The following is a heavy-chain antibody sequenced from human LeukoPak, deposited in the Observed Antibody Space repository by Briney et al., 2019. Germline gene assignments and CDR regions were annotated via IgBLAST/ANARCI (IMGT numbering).Heavy chain of an antibody. CDR1: GFTFSSYD. CDR3: AKVPYGSAD. J-gene: IGHJ4*02. V-gene: IGHV3-48*01. CDR2: FSISSTI. Sequence: GGSLRLSCAASGFTFSSYDMNWVRQAPGKGLEWVSCFSISSTIYYADSVKGRFTISRDNAENSLYLQMNSLRAEDTAVYYCAKVPYGSADWGQGTLVTVSS. D-gene: IGHD3-10*01.